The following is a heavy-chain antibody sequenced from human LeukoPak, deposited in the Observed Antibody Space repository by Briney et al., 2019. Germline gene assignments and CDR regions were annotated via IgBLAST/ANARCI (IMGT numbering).Heavy chain of an antibody. CDR3: ARADYSGFDY. Sequence: SETLSLTCAVYGGSFSGYYWSWIRRPPGKGLEWIGEINHSGSTNYNPSLKSRVTISVDTSKNQFSLKLSSVTAADTAVYYCARADYSGFDYWGQGTLVTVSS. CDR2: INHSGST. J-gene: IGHJ4*02. D-gene: IGHD1-26*01. CDR1: GGSFSGYY. V-gene: IGHV4-34*01.